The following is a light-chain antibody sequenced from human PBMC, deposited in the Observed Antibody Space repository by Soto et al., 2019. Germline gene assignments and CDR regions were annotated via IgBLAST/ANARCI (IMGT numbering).Light chain of an antibody. CDR2: DAS. V-gene: IGKV3-11*01. CDR3: QQRDNWT. CDR1: QSVNSN. J-gene: IGKJ1*01. Sequence: VVLTHSPGTLSFSPRQRSTLSFSASQSVNSNVAWYQQKPGQAPRLLIYDASNRATGIPARFSGSGSGTDFTLTISSLEPEDFAVYYCQQRDNWTFGQGTKVDI.